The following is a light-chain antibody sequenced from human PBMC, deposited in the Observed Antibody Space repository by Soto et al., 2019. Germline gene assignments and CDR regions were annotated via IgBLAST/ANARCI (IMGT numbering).Light chain of an antibody. Sequence: EIVMTQSPATLSVSPGERATLSCRASQSVGLYLAWYQQKPGQAPRLLIYHASTRATGIPARFSGSGSGTEFTLTISSRQSEDFAVCSCQQYNNWSSITFGQGTRLEI. V-gene: IGKV3-15*01. CDR3: QQYNNWSSIT. J-gene: IGKJ5*01. CDR2: HAS. CDR1: QSVGLY.